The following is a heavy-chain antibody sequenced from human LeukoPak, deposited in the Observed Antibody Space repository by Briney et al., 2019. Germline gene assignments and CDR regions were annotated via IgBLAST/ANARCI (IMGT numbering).Heavy chain of an antibody. Sequence: QSGGSLRLSCAASGLTFSRYWVSWVRQAPGKGLEWVASIKEDGSEKHYVDSVKGRFTISRDNAKNSLYLQMNSLRAEDTAVYYCARLRSGYYFDYWGQGTLVTVSS. CDR3: ARLRSGYYFDY. CDR2: IKEDGSEK. V-gene: IGHV3-7*01. J-gene: IGHJ4*02. CDR1: GLTFSRYW. D-gene: IGHD3-3*01.